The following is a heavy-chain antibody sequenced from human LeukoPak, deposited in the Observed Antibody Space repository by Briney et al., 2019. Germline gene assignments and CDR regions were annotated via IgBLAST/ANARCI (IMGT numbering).Heavy chain of an antibody. D-gene: IGHD6-19*01. CDR2: INPNSGDT. CDR1: GYIFTGYY. Sequence: GASVKVSCKASGYIFTGYYMHWVRQAPGQGLEWMGWINPNSGDTNYAQKFQGRVTMTRDTSISTAYMELSSLRSEDTAVYYCARVLEQWLVFYDYWGQGTLVTVSS. V-gene: IGHV1-2*02. J-gene: IGHJ4*02. CDR3: ARVLEQWLVFYDY.